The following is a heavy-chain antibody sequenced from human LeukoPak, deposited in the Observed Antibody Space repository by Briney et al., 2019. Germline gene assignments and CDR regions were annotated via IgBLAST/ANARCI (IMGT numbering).Heavy chain of an antibody. Sequence: ASVKVSCKASGYPFTTYPIHWVRQAPGQRLEWMGWINAGNGDTKYSQKFQGRVTVTRDTSASTAYMEVSSLRSEGTAVYYCARNIAVAGTPGVWGQGTLVTVSS. J-gene: IGHJ4*02. CDR1: GYPFTTYP. V-gene: IGHV1-3*01. CDR2: INAGNGDT. CDR3: ARNIAVAGTPGV. D-gene: IGHD6-19*01.